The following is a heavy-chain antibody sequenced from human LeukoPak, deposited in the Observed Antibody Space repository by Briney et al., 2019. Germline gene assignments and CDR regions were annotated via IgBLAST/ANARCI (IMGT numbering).Heavy chain of an antibody. D-gene: IGHD3-3*01. CDR1: GSTFTGYN. Sequence: ASVKVSCKASGSTFTGYNIHWVRQAPGQGLKWMGWINPNSGGTNYAQKFQGRVTMPRDTSISTAYMELSTLRSDDTAVYYCARINTVFGVINNDYWGQGTLVTVSS. V-gene: IGHV1-2*02. CDR3: ARINTVFGVINNDY. J-gene: IGHJ4*02. CDR2: INPNSGGT.